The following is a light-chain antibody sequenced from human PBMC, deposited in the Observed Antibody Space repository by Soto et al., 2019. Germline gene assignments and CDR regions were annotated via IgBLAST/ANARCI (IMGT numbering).Light chain of an antibody. V-gene: IGLV2-23*01. CDR1: SSDVGSYNL. Sequence: QSVLTQPASVSGSPGQSITISCTGTSSDVGSYNLVSRYQQHPGKAPKLMIYEGSKRPSGVSNRFSGSKSGNTASLTISGLQAEDEADYYCCSYAGSSSYVFGTGIKVTVL. CDR3: CSYAGSSSYV. J-gene: IGLJ1*01. CDR2: EGS.